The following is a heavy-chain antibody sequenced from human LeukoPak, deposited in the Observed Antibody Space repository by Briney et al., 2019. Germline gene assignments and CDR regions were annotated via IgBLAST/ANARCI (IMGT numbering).Heavy chain of an antibody. V-gene: IGHV3-21*06. CDR1: GFIFSHYS. D-gene: IGHD5-24*01. CDR2: ISSRSSYI. J-gene: IGHJ4*02. CDR3: TRVGYIDEGIDY. Sequence: PGGSLRLSCAASGFIFSHYSMNWVRQAPGKGLEWVSSISSRSSYIFYAESMKGRFTISRDNAKNSLYLQMNSLRAEDTAIYYCTRVGYIDEGIDYWGQGTLVTVSS.